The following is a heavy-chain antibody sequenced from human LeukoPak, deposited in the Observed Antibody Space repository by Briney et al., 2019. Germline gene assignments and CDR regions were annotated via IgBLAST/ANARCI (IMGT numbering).Heavy chain of an antibody. CDR1: GFTFSSYG. Sequence: QPGRSLRLSCAASGFTFSSYGMHWVRQAPGKRLEWVAVIWYDGSNKYYADSVKGRFTISRDNSKNTLYLQMNSLIAEDTAVYYCANGVFYDSSGYYYGGAAFDIWGQGTMVTVSS. J-gene: IGHJ3*02. CDR3: ANGVFYDSSGYYYGGAAFDI. V-gene: IGHV3-33*06. D-gene: IGHD3-22*01. CDR2: IWYDGSNK.